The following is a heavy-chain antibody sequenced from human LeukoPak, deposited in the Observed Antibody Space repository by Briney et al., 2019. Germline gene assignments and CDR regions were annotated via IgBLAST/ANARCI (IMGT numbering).Heavy chain of an antibody. V-gene: IGHV4-39*01. Sequence: SETLSLTCSVSGGSISSNNYYWSWIRQPPGKGLEWIGSIFYSGSTYYNPSLKSRVTISVDTSKNQFSLKLSSVTAADTAVYYCARGNLWIQLWFRYFDYWGQGTLVTVSS. CDR3: ARGNLWIQLWFRYFDY. D-gene: IGHD5-18*01. CDR2: IFYSGST. J-gene: IGHJ4*02. CDR1: GGSISSNNYY.